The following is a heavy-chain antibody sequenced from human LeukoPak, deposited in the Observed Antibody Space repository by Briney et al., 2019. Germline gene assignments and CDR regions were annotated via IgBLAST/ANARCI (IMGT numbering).Heavy chain of an antibody. V-gene: IGHV1-69*13. D-gene: IGHD3-3*01. CDR2: IIPMSGTA. CDR1: GGTFNNIA. Sequence: SVTVSCKASGGTFNNIAISWVRQAPGQGLEWVGGIIPMSGTANYAQKFQGRVTITADESTSTAYMELSSLRSEDTAIYYCASPVKYYDTWSGYPPFDYWGQGTLVTVSS. CDR3: ASPVKYYDTWSGYPPFDY. J-gene: IGHJ4*02.